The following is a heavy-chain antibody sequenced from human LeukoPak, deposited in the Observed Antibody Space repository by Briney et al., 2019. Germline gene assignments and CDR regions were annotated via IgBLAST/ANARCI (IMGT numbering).Heavy chain of an antibody. Sequence: SETLSLTCTVSGGSISSGSYYWSWIRQPAGKGLEWIGRIYTSGSTNYNPSLKSRVTISVDTSKNQFSLKLSSVTAADTAVYYCARSLPIGGNSGLFGYWGQGTLVTVSS. CDR3: ARSLPIGGNSGLFGY. CDR1: GGSISSGSYY. D-gene: IGHD4-23*01. J-gene: IGHJ4*02. V-gene: IGHV4-61*02. CDR2: IYTSGST.